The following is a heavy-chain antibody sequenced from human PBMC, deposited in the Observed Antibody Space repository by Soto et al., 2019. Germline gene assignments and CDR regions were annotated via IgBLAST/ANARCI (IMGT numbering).Heavy chain of an antibody. CDR1: GFIFNTYW. J-gene: IGHJ5*02. D-gene: IGHD3-10*01. Sequence: GSLRLSCAASGFIFNTYWMHWVRQAPGKGLVWVSRINSDGSSTSYADSVKGRFTISRDNAKNTVYLQMNSLRAEDTALYYCARVGYGSGSDYNVWFDPWGQGTLVTVSS. V-gene: IGHV3-74*01. CDR2: INSDGSST. CDR3: ARVGYGSGSDYNVWFDP.